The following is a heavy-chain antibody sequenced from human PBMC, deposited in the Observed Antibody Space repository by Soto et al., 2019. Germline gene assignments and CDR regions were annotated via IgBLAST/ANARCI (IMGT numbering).Heavy chain of an antibody. CDR1: GFTFSHYW. Sequence: EVQLVESGGDLVQPGGSLRLSCAVSGFTFSHYWMTWVRQAPGKGLEWVANIKEDGSGKNYVDSVKGRFTISRDNAKSSVYLQMNSLRADDEDVCYSARSGTEVDYWGQGTLVIVSS. CDR3: ARSGTEVDY. CDR2: IKEDGSGK. V-gene: IGHV3-7*01. J-gene: IGHJ4*02. D-gene: IGHD1-7*01.